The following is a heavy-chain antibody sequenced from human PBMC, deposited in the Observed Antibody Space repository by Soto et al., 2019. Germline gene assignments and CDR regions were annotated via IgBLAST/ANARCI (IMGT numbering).Heavy chain of an antibody. J-gene: IGHJ4*02. CDR3: AKEDTSSGSLDY. V-gene: IGHV3-23*01. CDR2: ISDSGATT. CDR1: GFPFGENA. Sequence: VVSLRLSCAASGFPFGENAMSWVRQAPGKGLEWVSGISDSGATTYYADSVRGRFTISRDNSKNTLYLQMKSLRAEDSASYYCAKEDTSSGSLDYWGQGALVTVPQ. D-gene: IGHD6-19*01.